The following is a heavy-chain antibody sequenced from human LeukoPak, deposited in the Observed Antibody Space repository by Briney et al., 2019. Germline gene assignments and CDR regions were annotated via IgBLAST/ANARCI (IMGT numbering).Heavy chain of an antibody. Sequence: PGRSLRLSCSSYGFTFGDHAMSWVRQAPGKGLEWVGFLRCRAYGWTTEYDASVKSRFSISTDDSKGIAYLQMNSLKIEYKAVYYCSRGSIQLWVHNGMDVWGQGTTVIVSS. CDR2: LRCRAYGWTT. CDR3: SRGSIQLWVHNGMDV. CDR1: GFTFGDHA. D-gene: IGHD5-18*01. V-gene: IGHV3-49*04. J-gene: IGHJ6*02.